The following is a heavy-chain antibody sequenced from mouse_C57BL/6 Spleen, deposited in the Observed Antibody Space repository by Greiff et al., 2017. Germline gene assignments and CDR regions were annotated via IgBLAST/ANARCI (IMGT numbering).Heavy chain of an antibody. CDR2: INPNNGGT. CDR3: ARGYYGNYDAMDY. CDR1: GYTFTDYN. J-gene: IGHJ4*01. D-gene: IGHD2-1*01. Sequence: VQLQQSGPELVKPGASVKMSCKASGYTFTDYNMHWVKQSHGKSLEWIGYINPNNGGTSYNQKFKGKATLTVNKSSRTAYMELRSLTSEDSAVYYCARGYYGNYDAMDYWGQGTSVTVSS. V-gene: IGHV1-22*01.